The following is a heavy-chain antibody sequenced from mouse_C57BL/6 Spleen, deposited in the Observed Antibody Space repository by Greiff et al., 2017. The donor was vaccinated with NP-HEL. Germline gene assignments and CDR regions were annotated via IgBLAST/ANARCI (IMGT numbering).Heavy chain of an antibody. CDR3: ARWNYGSSYVGYAMDY. Sequence: QVQLQQPGAELVMPGASVKLSCKASGYTFTSYWMHWVKQRPGQGLEWIGEIDPSDSYTNYNQKFKGKSTLTVDKSSSTAYMQLSSLTSEDSAVYYCARWNYGSSYVGYAMDYWGQGTSVTVSS. D-gene: IGHD1-1*01. CDR1: GYTFTSYW. CDR2: IDPSDSYT. V-gene: IGHV1-69*01. J-gene: IGHJ4*01.